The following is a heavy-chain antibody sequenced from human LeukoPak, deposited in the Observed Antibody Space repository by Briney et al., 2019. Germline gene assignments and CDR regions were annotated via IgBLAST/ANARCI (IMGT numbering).Heavy chain of an antibody. Sequence: SETLSLTCTVSGYSISSGFYWGWIRQPPGKGLEWIGSIYHRGSTYYNPSLKSRVTISVDTSKNQFSLNLSSVSAADTAVYYCARHRYYYRSGSYYGAPYYMDVWGKGTTVTISS. CDR1: GYSISSGFY. D-gene: IGHD3-10*01. V-gene: IGHV4-38-2*02. J-gene: IGHJ6*03. CDR2: IYHRGST. CDR3: ARHRYYYRSGSYYGAPYYMDV.